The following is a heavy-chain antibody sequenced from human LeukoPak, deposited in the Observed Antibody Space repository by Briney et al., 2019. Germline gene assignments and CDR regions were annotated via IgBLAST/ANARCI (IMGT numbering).Heavy chain of an antibody. V-gene: IGHV3-30-3*01. CDR2: ISYDGSNK. Sequence: GGSLRLSCAASGFTFSSYAMHWVRQAPGKGLEWVAVISYDGSNKYYADSVKGRFTISRDNSKNTLYLQMNSLRAEDTAVYYCARDTDGGYSYGFDYWGQGTLVTVSS. D-gene: IGHD5-18*01. CDR1: GFTFSSYA. J-gene: IGHJ4*02. CDR3: ARDTDGGYSYGFDY.